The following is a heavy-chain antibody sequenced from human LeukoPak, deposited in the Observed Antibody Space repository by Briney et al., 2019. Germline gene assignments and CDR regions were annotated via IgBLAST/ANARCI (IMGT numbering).Heavy chain of an antibody. CDR2: IIPMLCTA. J-gene: IGHJ6*03. D-gene: IGHD5-12*01. CDR3: EGAPLQVPYSGYDPTNYYYYYMDV. V-gene: IGHV1-69*05. CDR1: GGTFRSYA. Sequence: ASVKVSCMASGGTFRSYAFTWVRPAPGQGVDWMGWIIPMLCTANYTQKFQGRVTITTDESTSTAYMELSSLRSEDTAVYYCEGAPLQVPYSGYDPTNYYYYYMDVWGKGTTVTVSS.